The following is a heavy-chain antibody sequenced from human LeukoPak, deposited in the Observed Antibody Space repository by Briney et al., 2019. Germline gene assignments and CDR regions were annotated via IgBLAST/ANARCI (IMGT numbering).Heavy chain of an antibody. J-gene: IGHJ5*02. V-gene: IGHV4-30-4*01. CDR2: IYYSGST. Sequence: SETLSLTCTFSGGSISSGDYYWSWIRQPPGKGLEWIGYIYYSGSTYYNPSLKSRVTISVDTSKNQFSLKLSSVTAADTAVYYCARSYCGGDCYSVYWFDPWGQGTLVTVSS. D-gene: IGHD2-21*02. CDR1: GGSISSGDYY. CDR3: ARSYCGGDCYSVYWFDP.